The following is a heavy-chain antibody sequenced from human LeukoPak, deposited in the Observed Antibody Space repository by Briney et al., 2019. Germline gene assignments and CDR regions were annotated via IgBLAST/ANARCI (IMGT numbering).Heavy chain of an antibody. Sequence: GGTLRLSCAASGFTFSSYWMSWVRQAPGKGLEWVANIKQDGSEKYYVDSVKGRFTISRDNAKNSLYLQMNSLRAEDTAVYYCARVRARSYCSSTSCYGYWGQGTLVTVSS. V-gene: IGHV3-7*01. D-gene: IGHD2-2*01. CDR2: IKQDGSEK. J-gene: IGHJ4*02. CDR1: GFTFSSYW. CDR3: ARVRARSYCSSTSCYGY.